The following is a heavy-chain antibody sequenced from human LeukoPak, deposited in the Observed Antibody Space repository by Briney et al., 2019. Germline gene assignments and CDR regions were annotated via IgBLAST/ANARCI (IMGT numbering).Heavy chain of an antibody. V-gene: IGHV3-7*01. Sequence: GGSLRLSCAASGFTFSNYWMSWVRQAPGKGLEWVANIKQDGTEKYYVDSVKGRFTISRDNAKNSLYLQMNSLRADDTAVYYCAKSRGYYYEKSGPADYWGQGTLVTVSS. CDR1: GFTFSNYW. D-gene: IGHD3-22*01. CDR3: AKSRGYYYEKSGPADY. J-gene: IGHJ4*02. CDR2: IKQDGTEK.